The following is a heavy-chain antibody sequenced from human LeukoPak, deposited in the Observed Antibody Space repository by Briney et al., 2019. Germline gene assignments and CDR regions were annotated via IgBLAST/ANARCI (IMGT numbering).Heavy chain of an antibody. V-gene: IGHV3-7*01. CDR3: ARRTNYLAFDY. J-gene: IGHJ4*02. CDR2: MSPDGTEK. Sequence: GGSLRLSCAASGFTFSRYWMSWVRQAPEKGLEWVANMSPDGTEKYYVDSVKGRFTISRDNAKNSLYLQMNSLRAEDTAVYSCARRTNYLAFDYWGQGTLVTVSS. CDR1: GFTFSRYW. D-gene: IGHD4/OR15-4a*01.